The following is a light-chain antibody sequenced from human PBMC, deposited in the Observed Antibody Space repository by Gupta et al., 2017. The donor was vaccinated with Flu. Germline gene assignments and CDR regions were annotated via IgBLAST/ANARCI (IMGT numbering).Light chain of an antibody. CDR3: QVWDTPSAHYV. V-gene: IGLV3-21*03. CDR1: NIGTKT. CDR2: TDN. Sequence: GKTASIPWGGNNIGTKTVHWYQQKPGQAPVLVVYTDNVRHSGIPERFSGSNSGNTATLTISRVEAGDEADYYCQVWDTPSAHYVFGSGTKVTVL. J-gene: IGLJ1*01.